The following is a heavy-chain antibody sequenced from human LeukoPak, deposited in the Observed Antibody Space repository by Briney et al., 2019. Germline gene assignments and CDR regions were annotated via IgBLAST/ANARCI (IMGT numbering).Heavy chain of an antibody. CDR1: GFTFSSYS. Sequence: PGGSLRLSCAASGFTFSSYSMNWVRQAPGKGLEWVSSISSSSSYIYYADSVKGRFTISRDNAKNSLYLQMNSLRAEDTAVYYCARETDIVVVPAATFIDPWVQGTLVTVSS. V-gene: IGHV3-21*01. CDR2: ISSSSSYI. D-gene: IGHD2-2*01. J-gene: IGHJ5*01. CDR3: ARETDIVVVPAATFIDP.